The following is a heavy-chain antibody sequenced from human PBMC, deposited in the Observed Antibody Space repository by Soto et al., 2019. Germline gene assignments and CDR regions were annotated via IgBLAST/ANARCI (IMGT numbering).Heavy chain of an antibody. CDR1: GYTFTSYD. CDR2: MNPNSGNT. V-gene: IGHV1-8*01. J-gene: IGHJ5*02. Sequence: GASVKVSCKASGYTFTSYDINWVRQATGQGLEWMGWMNPNSGNTGYAQKFQGRVTMTRNTSISTAYMELSSLRSEDTAVYYCARGGDLWFGELFPRWFDPWGQGTLVTVSS. CDR3: ARGGDLWFGELFPRWFDP. D-gene: IGHD3-10*01.